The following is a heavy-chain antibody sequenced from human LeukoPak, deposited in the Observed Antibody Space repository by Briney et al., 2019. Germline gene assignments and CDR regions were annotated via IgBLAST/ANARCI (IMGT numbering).Heavy chain of an antibody. V-gene: IGHV4-59*08. CDR3: ARRPNGSFDY. J-gene: IGHJ4*02. CDR1: GGSISSYY. Sequence: SETLSLTCTVSGGSISSYYWSWIRQPPGKGLEWIGYIYYSGSTNYNPSLKSRVTISVDTSKNQFSLDLRSVTAADTAVYYCARRPNGSFDYWGQGTLVTVSS. D-gene: IGHD2-15*01. CDR2: IYYSGST.